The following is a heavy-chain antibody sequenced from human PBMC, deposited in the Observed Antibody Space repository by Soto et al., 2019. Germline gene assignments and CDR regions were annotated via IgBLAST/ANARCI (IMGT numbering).Heavy chain of an antibody. CDR2: ISSNGGST. CDR3: AKDSPLESSGWHEGFDY. J-gene: IGHJ4*02. CDR1: GFTFSSYA. Sequence: LRLSCSASGFTFSSYAMHWFLQAPGKGLEYVSAISSNGGSTYYADSVKGRFTISRDNSKNTLYLQMSSLRAEDTAVYYCAKDSPLESSGWHEGFDYWGQGTLVAVSS. D-gene: IGHD6-19*01. V-gene: IGHV3-64D*08.